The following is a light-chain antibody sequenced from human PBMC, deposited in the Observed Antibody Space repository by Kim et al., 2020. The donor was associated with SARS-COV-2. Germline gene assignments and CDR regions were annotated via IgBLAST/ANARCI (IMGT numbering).Light chain of an antibody. CDR2: DNN. CDR1: SSNIGAGYD. J-gene: IGLJ2*01. V-gene: IGLV1-40*01. CDR3: QSYDNSLTHFVI. Sequence: QSVLTQPPSVSGAPGQRITISCAGSSSNIGAGYDVHWYQQLPGTAPKLLIYDNNNRPSGVPNRFSGSKSGTSASLAITGLQAEDEADYYCQSYDNSLTHFVIFGGGTQLTVL.